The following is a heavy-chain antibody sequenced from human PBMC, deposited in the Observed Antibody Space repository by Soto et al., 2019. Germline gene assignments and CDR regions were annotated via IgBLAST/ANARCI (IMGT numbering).Heavy chain of an antibody. V-gene: IGHV1-46*03. Sequence: ASVKVSCKASGYTFTSYYMHWVRQAPGQGLEWMGIINPSGGSTSYAQKFQGRVTMTRDTSTSTAYMELSSLRSEDTAVYYCASSPGVVITYWGQGALVTVSS. CDR2: INPSGGST. CDR1: GYTFTSYY. D-gene: IGHD3-3*01. CDR3: ASSPGVVITY. J-gene: IGHJ4*02.